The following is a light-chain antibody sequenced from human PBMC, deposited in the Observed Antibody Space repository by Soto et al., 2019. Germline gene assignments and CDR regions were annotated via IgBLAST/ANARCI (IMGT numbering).Light chain of an antibody. CDR2: DTT. J-gene: IGLJ1*01. CDR1: TGAVTNRHY. V-gene: IGLV7-46*01. Sequence: QAVVTQEPSLTVSPGGTVTFTCGSSTGAVTNRHYPYWFQQKPGQAPRTLIYDTTNRHSWTPARFSGSLLGGKAALTLSGAQPEDEAEYYCLLSYNGPYVFGTGTKVTVL. CDR3: LLSYNGPYV.